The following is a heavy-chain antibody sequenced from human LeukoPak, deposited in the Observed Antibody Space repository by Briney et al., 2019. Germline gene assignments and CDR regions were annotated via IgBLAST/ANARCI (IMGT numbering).Heavy chain of an antibody. Sequence: GGSLRLSCAASGFTFSSYGIQWVRQAPGKGLEWVAFIRNDGINKYYADSVKGRFTISRDNSKNTLFLQMNSLRPEDTAVYYCALGYGSGSSSFDYWGQGTLVTVSS. D-gene: IGHD3-10*01. J-gene: IGHJ4*02. CDR2: IRNDGINK. V-gene: IGHV3-30*02. CDR3: ALGYGSGSSSFDY. CDR1: GFTFSSYG.